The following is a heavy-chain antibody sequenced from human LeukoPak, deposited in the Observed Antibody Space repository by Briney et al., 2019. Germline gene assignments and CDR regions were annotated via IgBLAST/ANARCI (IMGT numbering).Heavy chain of an antibody. CDR1: GFTLSTYW. J-gene: IGHJ4*02. CDR2: ISTSSSII. D-gene: IGHD1-26*01. CDR3: ARRRGTIVGAPYDY. V-gene: IGHV3-48*04. Sequence: PGGSLRLSCEASGFTLSTYWMNWVRQVPGKGLEWVSYISTSSSIIQYEDSVKGRFTISRDNAKNSLYLQMNSLRAEDTAVYYCARRRGTIVGAPYDYWGQGTLVTVSS.